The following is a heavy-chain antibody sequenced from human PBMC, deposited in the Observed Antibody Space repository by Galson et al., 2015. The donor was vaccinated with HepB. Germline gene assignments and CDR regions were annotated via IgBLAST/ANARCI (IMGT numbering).Heavy chain of an antibody. D-gene: IGHD2-21*01. J-gene: IGHJ6*03. Sequence: SVKVSCKASGDTFSNYAINWVRQAPGQGLEWMGGIIPIFGTTNYAQRFQGRVTIIADESTRTAYMELISLRSEDTAVYYCARAQLANWGGDRYPPYYYYMDVWGKGTTVIVSS. CDR3: ARAQLANWGGDRYPPYYYYMDV. CDR2: IIPIFGTT. V-gene: IGHV1-69*13. CDR1: GDTFSNYA.